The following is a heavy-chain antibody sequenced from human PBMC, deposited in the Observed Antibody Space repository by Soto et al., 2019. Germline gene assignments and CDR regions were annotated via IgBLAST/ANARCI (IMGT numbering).Heavy chain of an antibody. CDR2: IYYSGST. D-gene: IGHD3-3*01. Sequence: QVQLQESGPGLVKPSQTLSLTCTVSGGSISSGDYYWSWIRQHPGKGLEWIGYIYYSGSTYYNPALKRRVTXSXDXXKNQFSMKLSSVTAADTAVYYCARWWSGSRQGFDPWGQGTLVTVSS. CDR1: GGSISSGDYY. J-gene: IGHJ5*02. CDR3: ARWWSGSRQGFDP. V-gene: IGHV4-31*03.